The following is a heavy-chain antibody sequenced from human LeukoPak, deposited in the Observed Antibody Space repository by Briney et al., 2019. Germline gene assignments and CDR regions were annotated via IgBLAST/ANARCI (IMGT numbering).Heavy chain of an antibody. Sequence: PSETLSLTCTVSGGSISSSSYYWGWIRQPPGKGLEWIGSIYYSGSTYYNPSLKSRVTISVDTSKNQFSLKLSSVTAADTAVYYCARHTRQGIVVVPAALDYWGQGTLVTVSS. J-gene: IGHJ4*02. CDR1: GGSISSSSYY. D-gene: IGHD2-2*01. V-gene: IGHV4-39*01. CDR3: ARHTRQGIVVVPAALDY. CDR2: IYYSGST.